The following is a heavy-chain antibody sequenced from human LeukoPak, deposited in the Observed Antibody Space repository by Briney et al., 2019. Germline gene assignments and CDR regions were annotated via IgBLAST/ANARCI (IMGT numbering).Heavy chain of an antibody. V-gene: IGHV5-51*01. CDR3: ARLPRLYWYFDL. CDR1: GYNFSNYL. Sequence: GESLKISCKDSGYNFSNYLIAWVRQMPGKGLEWMGIVYPGDSDTKYSPSFQGHVTISADQSISTAYLQWSSLKASDTAMYYCARLPRLYWYFDLWGRGTLVTVPS. J-gene: IGHJ2*01. CDR2: VYPGDSDT.